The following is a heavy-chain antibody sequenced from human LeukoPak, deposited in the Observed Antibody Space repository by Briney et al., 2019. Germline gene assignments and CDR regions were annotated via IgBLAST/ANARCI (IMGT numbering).Heavy chain of an antibody. CDR2: MNPNSGNT. D-gene: IGHD3-3*01. CDR3: AIIRYDFWSGYYSSPGKNWFDP. CDR1: GYTFTSYD. J-gene: IGHJ5*02. Sequence: GASVKVSCKASGYTFTSYDINWVRQATGQGLEWMGWMNPNSGNTGYAQKFQGRVTMTGNTSISTAYMELSSLRSEDTAVYYCAIIRYDFWSGYYSSPGKNWFDPWGQGTLVTVSS. V-gene: IGHV1-8*01.